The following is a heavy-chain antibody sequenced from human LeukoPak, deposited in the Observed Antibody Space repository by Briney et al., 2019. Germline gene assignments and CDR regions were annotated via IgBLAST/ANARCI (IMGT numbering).Heavy chain of an antibody. CDR3: AKSGYQLLNPYYYGMDV. V-gene: IGHV1-69*04. CDR2: IIPILGIA. J-gene: IGHJ6*02. D-gene: IGHD2-2*02. Sequence: SVKVSCKASGGTFSSYAISWVRQAPGQGLEWMGRIIPILGIANYAQKFQGRVTITADKSTSTAYMELSSLRSEDTAVYYCAKSGYQLLNPYYYGMDVWGRGTTVTVSS. CDR1: GGTFSSYA.